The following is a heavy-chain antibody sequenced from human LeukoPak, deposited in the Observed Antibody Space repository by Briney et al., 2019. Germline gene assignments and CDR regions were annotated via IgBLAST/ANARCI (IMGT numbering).Heavy chain of an antibody. J-gene: IGHJ5*02. CDR3: ARGILGFDP. Sequence: SETLSLTCTVSGGSINSYYWSWIRQPPGKGLKWIGYIYYSGSTNYNPSLKSRVTILVDTSKNQFSLKLNSVIAADTAVYYCARGILGFDPWGQGTLVTVSS. CDR1: GGSINSYY. CDR2: IYYSGST. V-gene: IGHV4-59*01. D-gene: IGHD3-16*01.